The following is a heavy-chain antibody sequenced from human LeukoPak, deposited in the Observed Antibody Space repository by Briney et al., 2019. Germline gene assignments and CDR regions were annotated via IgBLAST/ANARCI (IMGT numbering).Heavy chain of an antibody. V-gene: IGHV3-30*02. D-gene: IGHD6-19*01. Sequence: PGGSLRLSCAASGFTFSSYGMNWVRQAPGKGLEWVAFTRYDEDNKYYADSVKGRFTISRDNSKNTLYLQMNSLRAEDTAVYYCAKDTSTISVSGTCFDYWGQGTLVTASS. CDR1: GFTFSSYG. J-gene: IGHJ4*02. CDR3: AKDTSTISVSGTCFDY. CDR2: TRYDEDNK.